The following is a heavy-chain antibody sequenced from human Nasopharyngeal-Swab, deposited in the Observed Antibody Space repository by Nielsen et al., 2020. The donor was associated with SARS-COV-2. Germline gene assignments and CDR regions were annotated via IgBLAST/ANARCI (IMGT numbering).Heavy chain of an antibody. J-gene: IGHJ6*02. CDR2: MNPNRGNK. V-gene: IGHV1-8*01. D-gene: IGHD6-19*01. CDR1: GYTLNSYD. CDR3: ARDPTSVAGTGDYYYGMEV. Sequence: VKVPCQASGYTLNSYDINWVRAATGQGLEWMGWMNPNRGNKGYAQKFQGRVTMTRNTSISTAYMELSSLRSEDTAVYYCARDPTSVAGTGDYYYGMEVWGQGTTVTVSS.